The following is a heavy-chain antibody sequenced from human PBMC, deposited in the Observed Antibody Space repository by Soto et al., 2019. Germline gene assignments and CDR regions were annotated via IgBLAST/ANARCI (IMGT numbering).Heavy chain of an antibody. CDR3: ARAVRYDFWSGPGSYYGMDV. CDR2: ISAYNGNT. D-gene: IGHD3-3*01. Sequence: GASVKVSCKASGYTFTSYGISWVRQAPGQGLEWMGWISAYNGNTNYAQKLQGRVTMTTDTSTSTAYMELRSLRSDDTAVYYCARAVRYDFWSGPGSYYGMDVWGQGTTVTVS. V-gene: IGHV1-18*01. J-gene: IGHJ6*02. CDR1: GYTFTSYG.